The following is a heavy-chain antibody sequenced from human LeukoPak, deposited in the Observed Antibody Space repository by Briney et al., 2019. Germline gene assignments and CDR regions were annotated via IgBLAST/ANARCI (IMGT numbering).Heavy chain of an antibody. Sequence: ASVKVSCKASGYTFTSYGISWVRQAPGQGLEWMGWISAYNGNTNYAQKLQGRVTMTTDTSTSTAYTELRSLRSDDTAVYYCARIYYYDSSGYPDYWGQGTLVTVSS. V-gene: IGHV1-18*01. CDR3: ARIYYYDSSGYPDY. CDR1: GYTFTSYG. J-gene: IGHJ4*02. D-gene: IGHD3-22*01. CDR2: ISAYNGNT.